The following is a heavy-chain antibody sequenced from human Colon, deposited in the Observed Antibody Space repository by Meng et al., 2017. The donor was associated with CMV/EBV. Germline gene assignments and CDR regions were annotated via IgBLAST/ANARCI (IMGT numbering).Heavy chain of an antibody. D-gene: IGHD3-3*01. CDR3: ARGTGYDFWSGYPHAFDI. CDR1: GGSISSYY. V-gene: IGHV4-59*01. CDR2: IYYSGST. J-gene: IGHJ3*02. Sequence: GSLRLSCTVSGGSISSYYWSWIRQPPGKGLEWIGYIYYSGSTNYNPSLKSRVTISVDTSKNQFSLKLSSVTAADTAVYYCARGTGYDFWSGYPHAFDIWGQGTMVT.